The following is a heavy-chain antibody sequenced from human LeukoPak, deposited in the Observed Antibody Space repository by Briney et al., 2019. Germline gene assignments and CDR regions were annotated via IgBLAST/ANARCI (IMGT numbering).Heavy chain of an antibody. J-gene: IGHJ4*02. CDR1: GFMFSDYY. CDR2: ISGEGTTL. Sequence: GGSLRLSCAASGFMFSDYYMSWIRQTPGKGLEWLSYISGEGTTLYSAESVQGRFKISRDNAKNSLYLQMNSLRAEDTAVYYCAKRACSSTSCYTADYWGQGTLVTVSS. V-gene: IGHV3-11*01. CDR3: AKRACSSTSCYTADY. D-gene: IGHD2-2*02.